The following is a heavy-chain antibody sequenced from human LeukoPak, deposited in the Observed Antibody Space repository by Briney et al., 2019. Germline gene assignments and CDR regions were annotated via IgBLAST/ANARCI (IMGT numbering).Heavy chain of an antibody. Sequence: ASVKVSCKASGGTFSSYAISWVRQAPGQGLEWMGGIIPIFGTANYAQKFQGRVTITADESTSTAYMELSSLRSEDTAVYYCARGPILYSSGWYGPPDYWGQGTLVTVSS. V-gene: IGHV1-69*01. CDR2: IIPIFGTA. CDR1: GGTFSSYA. CDR3: ARGPILYSSGWYGPPDY. J-gene: IGHJ4*02. D-gene: IGHD6-19*01.